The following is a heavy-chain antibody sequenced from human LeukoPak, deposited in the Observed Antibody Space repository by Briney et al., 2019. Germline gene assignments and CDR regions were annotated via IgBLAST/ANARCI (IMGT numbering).Heavy chain of an antibody. CDR2: TYYSGST. CDR1: GGSISSSSYY. D-gene: IGHD5-12*01. J-gene: IGHJ4*02. V-gene: IGHV4-39*07. Sequence: SETLSLTCTVSGGSISSSSYYWGWIRQPPGKGLKWIGSTYYSGSTYYNASLKSRVTISVDTSKNQFSLKLSSVTAADTAVYYCARGEYSGYDPLDYWGQGTLVTVSS. CDR3: ARGEYSGYDPLDY.